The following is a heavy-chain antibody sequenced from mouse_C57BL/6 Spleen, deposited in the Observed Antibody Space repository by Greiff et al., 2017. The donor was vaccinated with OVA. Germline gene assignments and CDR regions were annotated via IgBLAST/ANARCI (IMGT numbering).Heavy chain of an antibody. V-gene: IGHV5-9-1*02. CDR3: TRDGSSYDWYFDV. Sequence: EVKLVESGEGLVKPGGSLKLSCAASGFTFSSYAMSWVRQTPEKRLEWVAYISSGGDYIYYADTVKGRFTISRDNARNTLCLQMSSLKSEDTAMYYCTRDGSSYDWYFDVWGTGTTVTVSS. CDR1: GFTFSSYA. D-gene: IGHD1-1*01. CDR2: ISSGGDYI. J-gene: IGHJ1*03.